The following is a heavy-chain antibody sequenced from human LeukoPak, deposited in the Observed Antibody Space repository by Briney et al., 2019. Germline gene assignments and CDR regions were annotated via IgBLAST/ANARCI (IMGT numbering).Heavy chain of an antibody. J-gene: IGHJ6*03. CDR1: GYSISNNYY. CDR3: ARQRDSYYYYYIDV. V-gene: IGHV4-38-2*01. CDR2: LYHSDSA. Sequence: PSETLSLTCAVSGYSISNNYYWVWIRQPPGRGLEWIGSLYHSDSAYYNTSLRSRVSMSVDTSKNQFSLTLSFVTAADTAVYYCARQRDSYYYYYIDVWGSGTTVTVSS.